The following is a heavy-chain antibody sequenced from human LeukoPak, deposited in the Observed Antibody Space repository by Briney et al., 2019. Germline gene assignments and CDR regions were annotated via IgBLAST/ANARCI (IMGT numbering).Heavy chain of an antibody. Sequence: APVKVSCKASGYTFTSYGISWVQQAPGQGLEWMGWISAYNGNTNYAQKLQGRVTMTTDTSTSTAYMELRSLRSDDTAVYYCARDRSRVAVAGLGAYWGQGTLVTVSS. CDR3: ARDRSRVAVAGLGAY. J-gene: IGHJ4*02. V-gene: IGHV1-18*04. CDR1: GYTFTSYG. D-gene: IGHD6-19*01. CDR2: ISAYNGNT.